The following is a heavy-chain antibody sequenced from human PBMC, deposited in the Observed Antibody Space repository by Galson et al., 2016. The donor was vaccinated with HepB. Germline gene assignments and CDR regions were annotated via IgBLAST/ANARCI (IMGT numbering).Heavy chain of an antibody. CDR3: ARPISGTSLSDFDY. CDR1: GASNIMNKYF. D-gene: IGHD1-1*01. Sequence: SETLSLTCSVSGASNIMNKYFWGWIRQPPGKGLEWIGSMFSTGSSYFNLSLKSRVSMSIDTSTNRLSLKLRSVTAADTACYYCARPISGTSLSDFDYWGQGILVTVSS. J-gene: IGHJ4*02. V-gene: IGHV4-39*02. CDR2: MFSTGSS.